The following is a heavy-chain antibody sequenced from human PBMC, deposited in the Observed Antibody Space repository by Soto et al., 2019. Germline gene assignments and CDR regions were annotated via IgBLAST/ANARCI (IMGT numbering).Heavy chain of an antibody. CDR2: VSYDGSHK. CDR1: GFSFNPYA. J-gene: IGHJ4*02. V-gene: IGHV3-30-3*01. D-gene: IGHD5-12*01. CDR3: ASARDDIVAKDY. Sequence: QVQLVESGGGVVQPGRSLRLSCAASGFSFNPYAMHWVRQPPGKGLEWVTVVSYDGSHKHYSDSVNGRFTISRDNAKSTLYLQMNSLRSEDPAVYYCASARDDIVAKDYWGQATLVTVSS.